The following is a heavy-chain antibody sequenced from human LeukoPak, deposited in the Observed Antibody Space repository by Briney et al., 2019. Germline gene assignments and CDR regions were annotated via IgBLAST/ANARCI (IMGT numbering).Heavy chain of an antibody. CDR1: GFTFSNYG. Sequence: GGSLRLSCAASGFTFSNYGMHWVRQAPRKGLERVAFIRYDGNNKYYANSVKGRFTISRDNSKITLYLQMNSLRDEDTAVYYCAKDPHYFGSGSYYDYFDYWGQGTLVTVSS. CDR3: AKDPHYFGSGSYYDYFDY. V-gene: IGHV3-30*02. D-gene: IGHD3-10*01. J-gene: IGHJ4*02. CDR2: IRYDGNNK.